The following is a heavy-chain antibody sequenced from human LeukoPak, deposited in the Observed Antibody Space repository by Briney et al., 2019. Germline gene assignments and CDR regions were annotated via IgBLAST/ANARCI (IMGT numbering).Heavy chain of an antibody. J-gene: IGHJ4*02. CDR3: AKQPRVGATLMRFDY. CDR1: GFTFSSYA. Sequence: GGSLRLSCAASGFTFSSYAMSWVRQAPGKGLEWVSAISGSGGSTYYADSVKGRFTISRDNSKNTLYLQMDSLRAEDTAVYYCAKQPRVGATLMRFDYWGQGTLVTVSS. CDR2: ISGSGGST. V-gene: IGHV3-23*01. D-gene: IGHD1-26*01.